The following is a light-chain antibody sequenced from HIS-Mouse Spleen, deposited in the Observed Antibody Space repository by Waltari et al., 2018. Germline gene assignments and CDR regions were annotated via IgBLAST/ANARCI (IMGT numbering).Light chain of an antibody. Sequence: QSALTQPRSVSGSPGQSVPIPCTGTSSDLGGYNYVSWYPQPPGKAPQLMIYDVSKRPSGVPDRFSGSKSGNTASLTISGLQAEDEADYYCCSYAGSYTFPYVFGTGTKVTVL. V-gene: IGLV2-11*01. CDR3: CSYAGSYTFPYV. CDR2: DVS. CDR1: SSDLGGYNY. J-gene: IGLJ1*01.